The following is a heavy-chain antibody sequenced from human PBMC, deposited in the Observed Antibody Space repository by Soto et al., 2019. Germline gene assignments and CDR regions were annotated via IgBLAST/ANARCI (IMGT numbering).Heavy chain of an antibody. V-gene: IGHV1-46*01. Sequence: ASVKVSCKASGYTFINSYMQWVRQAPGQGLEWMAMINPSGGRTVYAQKLQGRVTVTRDTSTSTVYMELSSLRSEDTAVYYCARDHLSGVVDYWGQGTLVTVSS. J-gene: IGHJ4*02. CDR2: INPSGGRT. CDR3: ARDHLSGVVDY. CDR1: GYTFINSY. D-gene: IGHD2-8*01.